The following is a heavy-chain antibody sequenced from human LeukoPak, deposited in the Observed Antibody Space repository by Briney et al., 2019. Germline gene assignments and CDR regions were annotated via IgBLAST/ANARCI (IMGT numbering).Heavy chain of an antibody. CDR1: GFIFSNYA. CDR3: AKHFTVCGDSRGYYFDY. D-gene: IGHD3-16*01. Sequence: PGGSLRLSCAASGFIFSNYAMTWVRQAPGKGLEWVSSIRGSGADTYYADSVKGRFTISRDNSKNTLSLHMNTLRAEDTAVYYCAKHFTVCGDSRGYYFDYWGQGALVTVSS. CDR2: IRGSGADT. V-gene: IGHV3-23*01. J-gene: IGHJ4*02.